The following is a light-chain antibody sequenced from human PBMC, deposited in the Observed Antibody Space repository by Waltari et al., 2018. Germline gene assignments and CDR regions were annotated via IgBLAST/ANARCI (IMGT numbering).Light chain of an antibody. Sequence: SYVLTQPPSVSVAPGETSRITCGGDNIGGYSVHWYQQKPGQAPVLVLYYDSNRPSAFPERFPGSNSGNTATLTISRVEAGDEADDYCQVSDSTADLVVFGGGTKLTVL. CDR3: QVSDSTADLVV. CDR1: NIGGYS. V-gene: IGLV3-21*04. CDR2: YDS. J-gene: IGLJ2*01.